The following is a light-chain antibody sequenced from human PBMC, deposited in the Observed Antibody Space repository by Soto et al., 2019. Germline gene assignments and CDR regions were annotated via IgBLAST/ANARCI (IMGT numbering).Light chain of an antibody. CDR2: DAS. CDR3: QQYDNLLLT. Sequence: DIQMTQSPSSLSASVGDRFTITFHSSEDISNYLHWYQQKPGKAPKLLIYDASNLETGVPSRFSGSGSGTDFTFTISSLQPEDIATYYCQQYDNLLLTFGGGTKVDIK. CDR1: EDISNY. J-gene: IGKJ4*01. V-gene: IGKV1-33*01.